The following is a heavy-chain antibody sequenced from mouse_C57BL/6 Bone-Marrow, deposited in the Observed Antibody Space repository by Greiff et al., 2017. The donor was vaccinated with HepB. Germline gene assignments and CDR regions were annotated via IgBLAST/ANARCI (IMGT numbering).Heavy chain of an antibody. CDR1: GFTFSDYY. CDR2: ISNGGGST. CDR3: ARGITTVVAYYAMDY. V-gene: IGHV5-12*01. J-gene: IGHJ4*01. Sequence: EVKLVESGGGLVQPGGSLKLSCAASGFTFSDYYMYWVRQTPERRLEWVAYISNGGGSTYYPDTVKGRFTISRDNAKNTLYLQMSRLKSEDTAMYYCARGITTVVAYYAMDYWGQGTSVTVSS. D-gene: IGHD1-1*01.